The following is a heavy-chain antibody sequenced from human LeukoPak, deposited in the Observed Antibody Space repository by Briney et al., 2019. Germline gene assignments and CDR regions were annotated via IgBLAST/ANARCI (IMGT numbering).Heavy chain of an antibody. J-gene: IGHJ5*02. CDR2: ISAYNGNT. CDR3: ARDQRYYGSESYYNPPDRTYNWFDP. D-gene: IGHD3-10*01. Sequence: ASVKVSCKASGYTFTSYGISWVRQAPGQGLEWMGWISAYNGNTNYAQKLQGRVTMTTDTSTSTAYMELRSLRSDDTAVYYCARDQRYYGSESYYNPPDRTYNWFDPWGQGTLVTVSS. CDR1: GYTFTSYG. V-gene: IGHV1-18*01.